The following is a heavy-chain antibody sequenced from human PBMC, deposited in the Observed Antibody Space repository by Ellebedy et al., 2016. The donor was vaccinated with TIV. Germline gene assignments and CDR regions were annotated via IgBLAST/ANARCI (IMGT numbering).Heavy chain of an antibody. CDR2: VFYSGST. D-gene: IGHD6-19*01. CDR3: ARTKAVAGNFCFDS. CDR1: GGSINSYY. Sequence: SETLSLTCTVSGGSINSYYWSWIRQPPGKGLEWIGYVFYSGSTHYNPSLNSRVTISVDTSRNQFSLNLNSVTAADTAVYYCARTKAVAGNFCFDSWGQGTLVPVSS. J-gene: IGHJ4*02. V-gene: IGHV4-59*01.